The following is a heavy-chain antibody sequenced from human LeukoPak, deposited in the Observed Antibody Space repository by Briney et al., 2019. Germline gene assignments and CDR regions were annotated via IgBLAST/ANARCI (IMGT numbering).Heavy chain of an antibody. CDR1: GGSFSGYY. Sequence: PSETLSLTCAVYGGSFSGYYWSWIRQPPGKGLEWIGEIYHSGSTNYNPSLKSRVTISVDKSKNQFSLKLSSVTAADTAVYYCARGTVPSTLDYWGQGTLVTVSS. CDR2: IYHSGST. J-gene: IGHJ4*02. V-gene: IGHV4-34*01. D-gene: IGHD4-11*01. CDR3: ARGTVPSTLDY.